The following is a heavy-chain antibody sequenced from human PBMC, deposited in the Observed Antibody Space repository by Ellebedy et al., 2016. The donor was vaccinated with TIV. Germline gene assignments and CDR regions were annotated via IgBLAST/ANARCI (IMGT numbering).Heavy chain of an antibody. J-gene: IGHJ5*02. D-gene: IGHD2-15*01. V-gene: IGHV1-2*04. CDR3: ARAFLLVVAATDNWFDP. CDR2: INPNSGGT. CDR1: GYTFTGYY. Sequence: ASVKVSCKASGYTFTGYYMHWVRQAPGQGLEWMGWINPNSGGTNYAQKFQGWVTMTRDTSISTAYMELSSLRSEDTAVYYCARAFLLVVAATDNWFDPWGQGTLVTVSS.